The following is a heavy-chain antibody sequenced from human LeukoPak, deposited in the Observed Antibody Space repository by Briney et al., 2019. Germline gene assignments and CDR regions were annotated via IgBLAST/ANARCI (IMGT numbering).Heavy chain of an antibody. V-gene: IGHV4-34*01. CDR3: ARTRYCSGGSCYSGNWFDP. D-gene: IGHD2-15*01. Sequence: KPSETLSLTCAVYGGSFSGYYWSWIRQPPGKGLEWIGEINHSGSTNYNPSLKSRVTISVDTSKNQFSLKLSSVTAADTAVYYRARTRYCSGGSCYSGNWFDPWGQGTLVTVSS. CDR2: INHSGST. CDR1: GGSFSGYY. J-gene: IGHJ5*02.